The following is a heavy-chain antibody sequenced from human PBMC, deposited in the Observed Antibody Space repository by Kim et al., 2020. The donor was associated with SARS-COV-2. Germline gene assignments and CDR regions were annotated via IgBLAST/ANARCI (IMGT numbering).Heavy chain of an antibody. CDR3: ARGQMGATVPFDY. CDR2: ISSSSSYI. J-gene: IGHJ4*02. Sequence: GGSLRLSCAASGFTFSSYSMNWVRQAPGKGLEWVSSISSSSSYIYYADSVKGRFTISRDNAKNSLYLQMNSLRAEDTAVYYCARGQMGATVPFDYWGQGTLVTVSS. CDR1: GFTFSSYS. D-gene: IGHD1-26*01. V-gene: IGHV3-21*01.